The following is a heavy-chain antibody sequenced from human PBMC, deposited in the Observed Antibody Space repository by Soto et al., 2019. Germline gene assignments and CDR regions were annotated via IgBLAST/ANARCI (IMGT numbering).Heavy chain of an antibody. CDR3: ARTLYSYGTRFDY. D-gene: IGHD5-18*01. Sequence: SETLSLTYTVSGGSLSSYYWSWIRQPPGKGLEWIGYIYYSGSTNYNPSLKSRVTISVDTSKNQFSLKLSSVTAADTAVYYCARTLYSYGTRFDYWGQGTLVTV. J-gene: IGHJ4*02. CDR1: GGSLSSYY. CDR2: IYYSGST. V-gene: IGHV4-59*01.